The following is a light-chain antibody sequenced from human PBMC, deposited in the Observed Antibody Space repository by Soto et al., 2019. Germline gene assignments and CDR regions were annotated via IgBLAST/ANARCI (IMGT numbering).Light chain of an antibody. CDR2: AAS. J-gene: IGKJ1*01. CDR1: QGISSY. CDR3: QQLNSYPPWT. Sequence: IQLTQSPSSLSASVGDRVTITCRASQGISSYLAWYQQKPGKAPKLLIYAASTLQSGVPSRFSGSGSGTYFTLTISSLQPEVFATYYCQQLNSYPPWTFGQGTKVEIK. V-gene: IGKV1-9*01.